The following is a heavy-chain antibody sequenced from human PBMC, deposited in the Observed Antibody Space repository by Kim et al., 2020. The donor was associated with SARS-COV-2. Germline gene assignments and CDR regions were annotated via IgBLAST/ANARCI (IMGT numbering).Heavy chain of an antibody. CDR2: INPNSGGT. V-gene: IGHV1-2*04. J-gene: IGHJ6*02. CDR1: GYTFTGYY. CDR3: ARDLLVGGSYSAHYYYYYGMDV. Sequence: ASVKVSCKASGYTFTGYYMHWVRQAPGQGLEWMGWINPNSGGTNYAQKFQGWVTMTRDTSISTAYMELSRLRSDDTAVYYCARDLLVGGSYSAHYYYYYGMDVWGQGTTVTVSS. D-gene: IGHD1-26*01.